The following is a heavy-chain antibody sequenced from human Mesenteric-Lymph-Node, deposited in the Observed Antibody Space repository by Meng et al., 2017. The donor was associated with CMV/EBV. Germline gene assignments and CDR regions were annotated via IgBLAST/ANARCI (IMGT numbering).Heavy chain of an antibody. D-gene: IGHD2-15*01. CDR2: INPSGGST. CDR1: YTFTSYY. CDR3: ASDLGYCSGGSCYSLGY. J-gene: IGHJ4*02. V-gene: IGHV1-46*01. Sequence: YTFTSYYMPGVRQAPGQGLEWMGIINPSGGSTSYAQKFQGRVTMTRDTSTSTVYMELSSLRSEDTAVYYCASDLGYCSGGSCYSLGYWGQGTLVTVSS.